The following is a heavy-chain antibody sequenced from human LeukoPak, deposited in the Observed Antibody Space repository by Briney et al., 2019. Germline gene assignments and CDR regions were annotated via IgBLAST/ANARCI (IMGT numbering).Heavy chain of an antibody. Sequence: SETLSLTCTVSGGSISSSSYYWGWIRQPPGKGLEWIGSIYYSGSTYYNPSLKSRVTISVDTSKNQFSLKLSSVTAADTAVYYCARSYSSSWYIGGRPTAYYFDYWGQGTLVTVSS. CDR3: ARSYSSSWYIGGRPTAYYFDY. V-gene: IGHV4-39*07. CDR1: GGSISSSSYY. D-gene: IGHD6-13*01. J-gene: IGHJ4*02. CDR2: IYYSGST.